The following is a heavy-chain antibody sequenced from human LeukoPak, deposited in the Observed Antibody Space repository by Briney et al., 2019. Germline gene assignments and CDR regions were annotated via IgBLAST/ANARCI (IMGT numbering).Heavy chain of an antibody. CDR1: GFTFSSYA. CDR2: ISGSGGST. J-gene: IGHJ4*02. CDR3: AKDGDSSGYSGY. V-gene: IGHV3-23*01. Sequence: GGSLRLSCAASGFTFSSYAMSWVRQAPGKGLEWVSAISGSGGSTYYADSVKGRFTISRDNSKNTLYLQMNSLRAEDMAVYYCAKDGDSSGYSGYWGQGTLVTVSS. D-gene: IGHD3-22*01.